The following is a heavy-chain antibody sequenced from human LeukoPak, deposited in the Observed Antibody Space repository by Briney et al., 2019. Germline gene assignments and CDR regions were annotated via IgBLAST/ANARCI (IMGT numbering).Heavy chain of an antibody. CDR1: GGTFSSYA. Sequence: GASVNVSCKASGGTFSSYAISWVRQAAGQGLEWMGWISAYNGNTNYAQKLQGRVTMTTDTSTSTAYMELRSLRSDDTAVYYCARDASSGTYDYWGQGTLVTVSS. CDR2: ISAYNGNT. CDR3: ARDASSGTYDY. J-gene: IGHJ4*02. V-gene: IGHV1-18*01. D-gene: IGHD1-26*01.